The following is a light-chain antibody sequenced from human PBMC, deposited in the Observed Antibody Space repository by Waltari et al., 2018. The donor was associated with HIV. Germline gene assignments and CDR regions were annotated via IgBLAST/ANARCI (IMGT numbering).Light chain of an antibody. Sequence: QSVLTQPPSASGTPGQRVAISCSGSSSNIGSNTVNWYQQLPGTAPKLLIYSNNQRPSWVPDRFSGSKSGTSASLAISGLQSEDEADYYCAAWDDSLNGYLFGTGTKVTVL. J-gene: IGLJ1*01. CDR1: SSNIGSNT. CDR3: AAWDDSLNGYL. CDR2: SNN. V-gene: IGLV1-44*01.